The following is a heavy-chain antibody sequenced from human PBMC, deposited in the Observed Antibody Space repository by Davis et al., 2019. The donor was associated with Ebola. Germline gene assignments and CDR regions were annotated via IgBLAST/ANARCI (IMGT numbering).Heavy chain of an antibody. CDR1: GYTFTSYG. CDR3: ARVISGYCSSTSCSPRDY. J-gene: IGHJ4*02. D-gene: IGHD2-2*01. V-gene: IGHV1-18*04. CDR2: ISAYNGNT. Sequence: ASVKVSCKASGYTFTSYGISSVRQAPGQGLEWMGWISAYNGNTNYAQKLQGRVTMTRDTSTSTVYMELSSLRSEDTAVYYCARVISGYCSSTSCSPRDYWGQGTLVTVSS.